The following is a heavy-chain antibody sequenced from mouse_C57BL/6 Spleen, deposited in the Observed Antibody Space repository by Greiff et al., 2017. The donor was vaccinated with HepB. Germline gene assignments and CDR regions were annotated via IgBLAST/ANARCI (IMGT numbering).Heavy chain of an antibody. J-gene: IGHJ2*01. Sequence: QVRLKQPGTELVKPGASVKLSCKASGYTFTSYWMHWVKQRPGQGLEWIGNINPSNGGTNYNEKFKSKATLTVDQSSSTAYMQLSSLTSEDSAVYYCARRYYGSSPFDYWGQGTTLTVSS. D-gene: IGHD1-1*01. CDR1: GYTFTSYW. V-gene: IGHV1-53*01. CDR3: ARRYYGSSPFDY. CDR2: INPSNGGT.